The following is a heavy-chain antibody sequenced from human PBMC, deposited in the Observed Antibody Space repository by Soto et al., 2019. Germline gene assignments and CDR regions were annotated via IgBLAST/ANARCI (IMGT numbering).Heavy chain of an antibody. D-gene: IGHD2-8*02. J-gene: IGHJ4*02. V-gene: IGHV1-18*04. CDR3: ARTLKGLSSPYWFDY. CDR2: ISAHNGDT. Sequence: ASVKVSCKASGNTFITYGISWVRQAPGQGLEWMGWISAHNGDTNYAQNFQDRVTMTTDTTTSTAYMELRRLRSDDTAVYYCARTLKGLSSPYWFDYWGQGSLVTVSS. CDR1: GNTFITYG.